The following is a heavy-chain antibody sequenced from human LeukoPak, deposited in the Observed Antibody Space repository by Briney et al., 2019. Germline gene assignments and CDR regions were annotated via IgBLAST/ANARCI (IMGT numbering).Heavy chain of an antibody. V-gene: IGHV3-7*01. D-gene: IGHD1-26*01. CDR1: GFSFGSFW. CDR3: ARDGSD. J-gene: IGHJ4*02. CDR2: INYDGRDI. Sequence: GGSLRLSCAASGFSFGSFWMTWVRQAPGKGLEWVANINYDGRDITYVDSVKGRFTISRDNAKKSLYLQMNSLRPEDTAVYYCARDGSDWGQGTLVTVSS.